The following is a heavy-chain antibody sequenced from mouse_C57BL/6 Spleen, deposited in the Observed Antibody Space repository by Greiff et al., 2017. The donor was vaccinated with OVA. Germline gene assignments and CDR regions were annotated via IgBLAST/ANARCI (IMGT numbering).Heavy chain of an antibody. J-gene: IGHJ3*01. CDR2: IDPSDSET. D-gene: IGHD2-13*01. CDR3: ARESDSAWFAY. Sequence: QVQLQQPGAELVRPGSSVKLSCKASGYTFTSYWMHWVKQRPIQGLEWIGNIDPSDSETHYNQKFKDKATLTVDKSSSTAYMQLSSLTSEDSAVYYCARESDSAWFAYWGQGTLVTVSA. V-gene: IGHV1-52*01. CDR1: GYTFTSYW.